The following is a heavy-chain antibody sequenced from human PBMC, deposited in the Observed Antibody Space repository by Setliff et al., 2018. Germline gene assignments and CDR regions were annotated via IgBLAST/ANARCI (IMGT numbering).Heavy chain of an antibody. CDR1: GFTFGDYT. V-gene: IGHV3-49*04. Sequence: GGSLSLSCTTSGFTFGDYTMTWVRQAPGKGLEWLGLVGSKTHVGVAEYAESVKGRFTISRDDSKSISYLRMNSLKIEDTAVYYGTRDFWPESSGFAVDQWGQGTLVTVSS. J-gene: IGHJ5*02. D-gene: IGHD3-22*01. CDR2: VGSKTHVGVA. CDR3: TRDFWPESSGFAVDQ.